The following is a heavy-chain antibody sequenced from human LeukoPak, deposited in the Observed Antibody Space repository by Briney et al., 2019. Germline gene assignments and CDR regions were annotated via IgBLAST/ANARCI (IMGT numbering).Heavy chain of an antibody. J-gene: IGHJ4*02. CDR3: ARETVLFDY. D-gene: IGHD1-14*01. V-gene: IGHV3-48*01. CDR1: GFTFSSYS. CDR2: ISSSSSTI. Sequence: GVLRLSCAASGFTFSSYSMNWVRQAPGKGLEWVSYISSSSSTIYYADSVKGRFTISRDNAKNSLYLQMNSLRAEDTAVYYCARETVLFDYWGQGTLVTVSS.